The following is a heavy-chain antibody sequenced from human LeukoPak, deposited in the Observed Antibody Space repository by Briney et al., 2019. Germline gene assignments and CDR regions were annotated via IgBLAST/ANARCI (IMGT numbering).Heavy chain of an antibody. J-gene: IGHJ6*02. CDR1: GFTFSSYA. CDR3: AKALRAGSYGLRYGMDV. CDR2: ISHSGGST. Sequence: HPGGSLRLSCAASGFTFSSYAMNWVRQAPGKGLEWVSAISHSGGSTYYADSVKGRFTISRDNSKNTLYLQMNSLRAEDTAVYYCAKALRAGSYGLRYGMDVWGQGTTVTVSS. D-gene: IGHD3-10*01. V-gene: IGHV3-23*01.